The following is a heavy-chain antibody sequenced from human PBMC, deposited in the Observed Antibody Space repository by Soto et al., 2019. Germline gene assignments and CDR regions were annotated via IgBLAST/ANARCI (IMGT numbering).Heavy chain of an antibody. CDR3: ARDRRKGIVVVPAATKGWFDP. CDR2: IIPILGIA. Sequence: ASVKVSCKASGGTFSSYTISWVRQAPGQGLEWMGRIIPILGIANYAQKFQGRVTITADKSTSTAYMELSSLRSEDTAVYYCARDRRKGIVVVPAATKGWFDPWGQGTLVTVSS. V-gene: IGHV1-69*04. D-gene: IGHD2-2*01. J-gene: IGHJ5*02. CDR1: GGTFSSYT.